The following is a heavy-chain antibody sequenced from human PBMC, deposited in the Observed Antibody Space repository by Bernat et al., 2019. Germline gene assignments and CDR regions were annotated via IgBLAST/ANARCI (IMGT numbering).Heavy chain of an antibody. J-gene: IGHJ4*02. Sequence: QVQLQESGPGLVKPSETLSLICTVSGGSINRGGYYWSWIRQSPEKGLEWIGYIYYTGSTYYNPALKSRVTISIDTSQNQFSLKVTSVTVADTALYYCARVTAVINRQFVSWGQGTLVAVSS. CDR1: GGSINRGGYY. CDR3: ARVTAVINRQFVS. CDR2: IYYTGST. V-gene: IGHV4-30-4*01. D-gene: IGHD6-19*01.